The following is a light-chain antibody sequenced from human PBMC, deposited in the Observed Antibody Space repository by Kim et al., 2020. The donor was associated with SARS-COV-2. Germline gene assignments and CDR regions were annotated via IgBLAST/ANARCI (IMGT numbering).Light chain of an antibody. V-gene: IGLV2-8*01. CDR3: YSYTGSSSPWI. Sequence: QSVTISCTGPSSDVGGYNHVSWYQQQPGEAPKLIIYEVTKRPSGVPDRFSGAKSGNTASLTVSGLQSEDEAYYYCYSYTGSSSPWIFGGGTQLTVL. J-gene: IGLJ2*01. CDR1: SSDVGGYNH. CDR2: EVT.